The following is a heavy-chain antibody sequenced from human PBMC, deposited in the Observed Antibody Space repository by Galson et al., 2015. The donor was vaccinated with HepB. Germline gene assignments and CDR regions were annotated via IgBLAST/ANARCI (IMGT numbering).Heavy chain of an antibody. CDR3: ARGWVDY. Sequence: SVKVSCKASGYTFTNYDINWVRQAPGQRLEWMGWINAGSGNTKYSQKIQGRVTITRDTSASTAYMELSSLRSEDTAVYYCARGWVDYWGQGTLVTVSS. CDR1: GYTFTNYD. V-gene: IGHV1-3*01. J-gene: IGHJ4*02. CDR2: INAGSGNT. D-gene: IGHD1-26*01.